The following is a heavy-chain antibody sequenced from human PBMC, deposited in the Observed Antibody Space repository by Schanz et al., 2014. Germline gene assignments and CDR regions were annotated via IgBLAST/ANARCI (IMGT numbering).Heavy chain of an antibody. J-gene: IGHJ5*01. CDR3: ARNYEWFES. V-gene: IGHV1-46*02. CDR2: IDPRGAST. CDR1: GKRYF. D-gene: IGHD3-16*01. Sequence: QLQLVQSGAEVKKPGASVKISCGTFGKRYFIHWVRQAPGQGLEWMGMIDPRGASTTYAQKFQGRLFLTGDMSTSTLYLELRSLTSEDTAVYYCARNYEWFESWGQGTLVTVSS.